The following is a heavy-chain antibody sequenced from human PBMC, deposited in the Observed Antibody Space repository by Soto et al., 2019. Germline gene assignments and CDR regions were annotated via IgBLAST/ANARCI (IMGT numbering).Heavy chain of an antibody. J-gene: IGHJ5*02. CDR1: GGTFSNYA. V-gene: IGHV1-69*17. CDR2: IIPISGIA. CDR3: ATSPLASAILPRGWFDP. Sequence: QVQLVQSGAEVKKPGSSVKVSCKVSGGTFSNYAISWIRQAPGQGLEWVGGIIPISGIANYPQKLHGRVRINADTSTTKAYLDQRTLRVDDTAVYCCATSPLASAILPRGWFDPWVQGTPVTVSS. D-gene: IGHD2-15*01.